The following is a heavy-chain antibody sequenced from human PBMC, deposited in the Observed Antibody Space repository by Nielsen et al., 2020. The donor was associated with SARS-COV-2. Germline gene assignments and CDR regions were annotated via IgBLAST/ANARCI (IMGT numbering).Heavy chain of an antibody. D-gene: IGHD2-2*01. Sequence: GSLRLSCAASGFTFSSYGMHWVRQAPGKGLEWVAVIWYDGSNKYYADSVKGRFTISRDNSKNTLYLQMNSLRAEDTAVYYCARAPRTSRYYYYGMDVWGQGTTVTVSS. J-gene: IGHJ6*02. CDR2: IWYDGSNK. CDR1: GFTFSSYG. V-gene: IGHV3-33*01. CDR3: ARAPRTSRYYYYGMDV.